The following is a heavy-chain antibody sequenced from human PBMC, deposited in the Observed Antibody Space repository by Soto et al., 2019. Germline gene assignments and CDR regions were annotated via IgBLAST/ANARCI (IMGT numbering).Heavy chain of an antibody. D-gene: IGHD5-18*01. Sequence: PSETQSLTCTVSGGSISSSSYYWGWIRQPPGKGLEWIGSIYYSGSTYYNPSLKSRVTISVDTSKNQFSLKLSSVTAADTAVYYCAGTLKIGYSYGRYFDYWGQGTLVTVSS. CDR2: IYYSGST. V-gene: IGHV4-39*01. CDR3: AGTLKIGYSYGRYFDY. J-gene: IGHJ4*02. CDR1: GGSISSSSYY.